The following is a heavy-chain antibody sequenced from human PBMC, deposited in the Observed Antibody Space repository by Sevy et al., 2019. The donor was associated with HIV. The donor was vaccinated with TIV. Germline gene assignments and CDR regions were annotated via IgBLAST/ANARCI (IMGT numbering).Heavy chain of an antibody. CDR3: AITKDYYDSSGCPFDY. D-gene: IGHD3-22*01. V-gene: IGHV1-24*01. Sequence: ASVKVSCKVSGYTLSQVSMHWVRQVPGKGLEWMGSFVPEDGETIYAQKFQGRLTMTEDTSTDTAYMELSSLKSEDTAVFYCAITKDYYDSSGCPFDYWGQGTLVTVSS. CDR2: FVPEDGET. J-gene: IGHJ4*02. CDR1: GYTLSQVS.